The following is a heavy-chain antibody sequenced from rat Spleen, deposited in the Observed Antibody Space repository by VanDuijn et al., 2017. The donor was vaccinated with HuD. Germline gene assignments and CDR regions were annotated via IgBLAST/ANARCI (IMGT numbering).Heavy chain of an antibody. CDR2: ISSDGSTT. CDR3: VRQDTSGYSNWFAY. J-gene: IGHJ3*01. V-gene: IGHV5-25*01. D-gene: IGHD4-3*01. Sequence: EVQLVESGGGLVQPGRSMKLSCAASGFTFSDYYMAWVRQAPAKGLEWVATISSDGSTTYYRDSVKGRFTISRDNAKRTLFLQMDSLRSEDTATYYCVRQDTSGYSNWFAYWGQGTLVTVSS. CDR1: GFTFSDYY.